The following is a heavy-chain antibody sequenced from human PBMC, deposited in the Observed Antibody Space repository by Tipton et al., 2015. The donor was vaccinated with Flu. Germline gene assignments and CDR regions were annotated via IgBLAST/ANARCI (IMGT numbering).Heavy chain of an antibody. J-gene: IGHJ4*02. V-gene: IGHV3-23*01. D-gene: IGHD3-16*01. CDR2: FGGTGGAT. CDR3: ARGFIRLCDY. Sequence: SLRLSCAASGFIFSSYAMSWVRQAPGKGLEWVSVFGGTGGATYHADSVKGRFTISRDNAKHELYLELNSLRAEDTAVYYCARGFIRLCDYWGQGALVIVSP. CDR1: GFIFSSYA.